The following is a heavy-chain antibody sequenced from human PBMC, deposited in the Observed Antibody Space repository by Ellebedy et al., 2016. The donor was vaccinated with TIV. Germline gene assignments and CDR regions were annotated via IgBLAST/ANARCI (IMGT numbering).Heavy chain of an antibody. Sequence: GESLKISCAASGFTFSSYGMHWVRQAPGKGLEWVAVISYDGSNKYYADSVKGRFTISRDNSKNTLYLQMNSLRAEDTAVYYCANGPEAMYYYYGMDVWGQGTTVTVSS. CDR2: ISYDGSNK. V-gene: IGHV3-30*18. CDR3: ANGPEAMYYYYGMDV. CDR1: GFTFSSYG. D-gene: IGHD2-2*01. J-gene: IGHJ6*02.